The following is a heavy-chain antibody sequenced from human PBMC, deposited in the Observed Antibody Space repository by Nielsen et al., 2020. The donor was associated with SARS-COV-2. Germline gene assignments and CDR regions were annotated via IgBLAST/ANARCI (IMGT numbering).Heavy chain of an antibody. CDR2: ISGYNGKV. CDR3: ANAGGGLGATGASD. CDR1: GYTFTTYG. J-gene: IGHJ4*02. Sequence: ASVKVSCKASGYTFTTYGIGWVRQASGQGLEWMGWISGYNGKVNYAQKFEGRVTVTTDRSTSTAYLELRNLRYDDTAVYFCANAGGGLGATGASDWGQGSLVTVSS. V-gene: IGHV1-18*04. D-gene: IGHD1-26*01.